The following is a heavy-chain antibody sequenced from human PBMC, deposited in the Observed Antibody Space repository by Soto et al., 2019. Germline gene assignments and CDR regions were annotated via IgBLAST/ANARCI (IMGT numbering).Heavy chain of an antibody. V-gene: IGHV4-30-2*01. D-gene: IGHD3-10*01. Sequence: PSETLSLTCAVSGGSISSGGYSWSWIRQPPGKGLEWIGYIYHSGSTYYNPSLKSRVTISVDRSKNQFSLKLSSVTAADTAVYYCAREGDGSGSYYNDHGMDVWGQRTKVTVSS. CDR2: IYHSGST. CDR3: AREGDGSGSYYNDHGMDV. CDR1: GGSISSGGYS. J-gene: IGHJ6*02.